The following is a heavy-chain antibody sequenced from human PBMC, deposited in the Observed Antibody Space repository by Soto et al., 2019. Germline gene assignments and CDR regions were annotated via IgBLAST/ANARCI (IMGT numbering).Heavy chain of an antibody. CDR3: ARSPFRTTTRD. J-gene: IGHJ1*01. D-gene: IGHD1-1*01. Sequence: EVQLLESGGGLAQPGGSLRLSCVGSGFTFSSYAMSWVRQTPGKGLEWVAMIGGSGGDTYYAESLKGQFTISRDNSKNTVYLQMHSLRVEDSAVYYCARSPFRTTTRDWGQGTLVTVSS. CDR2: IGGSGGDT. CDR1: GFTFSSYA. V-gene: IGHV3-23*01.